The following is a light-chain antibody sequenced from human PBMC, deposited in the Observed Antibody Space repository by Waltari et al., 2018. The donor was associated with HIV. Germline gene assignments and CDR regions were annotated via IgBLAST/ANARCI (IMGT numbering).Light chain of an antibody. CDR1: SNDIGPYIY. V-gene: IGLV2-8*01. CDR3: ASYAVSGNLLL. J-gene: IGLJ6*01. CDR2: EVN. Sequence: QSALTQPPAASGSPGQSVTISCTGTSNDIGPYIYVSWYQQHPDKAPRLLIYEVNKWPSVAPGRFSGSKSGNTAYLTVSGLQAEDEADYYCASYAVSGNLLLFGGGTKVTVL.